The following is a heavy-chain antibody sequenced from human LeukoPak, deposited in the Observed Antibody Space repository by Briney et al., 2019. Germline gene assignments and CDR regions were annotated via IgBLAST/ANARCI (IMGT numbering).Heavy chain of an antibody. CDR1: GFTFSSYG. Sequence: GGGLRLSCAASGFTFSSYGMHWVRQAPGKGLEWVAVIWYDGSNKYYADSVKGRFTISRDNSKNTLYLQMDSLRAEDTAVYYCARDPGVRWLVGFDYWGQGTLVTVSS. V-gene: IGHV3-33*01. D-gene: IGHD6-19*01. CDR2: IWYDGSNK. J-gene: IGHJ4*02. CDR3: ARDPGVRWLVGFDY.